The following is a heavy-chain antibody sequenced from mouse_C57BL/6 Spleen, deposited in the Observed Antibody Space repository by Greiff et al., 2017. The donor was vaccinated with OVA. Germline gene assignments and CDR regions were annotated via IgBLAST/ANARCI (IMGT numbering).Heavy chain of an antibody. J-gene: IGHJ3*01. CDR1: GYSFTDYN. Sequence: VQLQQSGPELVKPGASVKISCKASGYSFTDYNMNWVKQSNGKSLEWIGVINPNYGTTSYNQKFKGKATLTVDQSSSTAYMQLNSLTSEDSAVYYCATSQVMVTTTWFAYWGQGTLVTVSA. D-gene: IGHD2-2*01. CDR3: ATSQVMVTTTWFAY. CDR2: INPNYGTT. V-gene: IGHV1-39*01.